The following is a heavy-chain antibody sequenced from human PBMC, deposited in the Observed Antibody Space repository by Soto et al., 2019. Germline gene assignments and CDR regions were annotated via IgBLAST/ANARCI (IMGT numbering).Heavy chain of an antibody. CDR1: GGSISSGDYY. V-gene: IGHV4-30-4*01. D-gene: IGHD3-9*01. CDR2: IYYSGST. CDR3: ARYYDILTGYYRTAHFFDY. J-gene: IGHJ4*02. Sequence: SETLSLTCTVSGGSISSGDYYWSWIRQPPGKGLEWIGYIYYSGSTYYNPSLKSRVTISVDTSKNQFSLKLSSVTAADTAVYYCARYYDILTGYYRTAHFFDYWGQGTLVTVSS.